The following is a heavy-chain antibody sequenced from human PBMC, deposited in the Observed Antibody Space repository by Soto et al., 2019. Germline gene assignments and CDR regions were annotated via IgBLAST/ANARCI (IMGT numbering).Heavy chain of an antibody. J-gene: IGHJ6*02. CDR3: ASGSSGGGYFYDGMGV. V-gene: IGHV1-69*01. D-gene: IGHD1-26*01. CDR1: GGTFSNFA. CDR2: IIPIFRTI. Sequence: QAQLVQSGAEVKKPGSSVKVSCKASGGTFSNFAITWVRQAPGQGLEWMGGIIPIFRTINYAQKFQGRVTITSDESTTTAYMELSSLTSEDTAVYFCASGSSGGGYFYDGMGVWGQGTTVIVSS.